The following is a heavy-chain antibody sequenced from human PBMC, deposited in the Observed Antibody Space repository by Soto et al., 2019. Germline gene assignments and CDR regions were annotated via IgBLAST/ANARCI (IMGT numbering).Heavy chain of an antibody. CDR2: ISAYNGNT. V-gene: IGHV1-18*01. J-gene: IGHJ4*02. Sequence: ASVKVSCKASGYTFTSYGISWVRQAPGQGLEWIGWISAYNGNTNYAQKLQGRVTMTTDTSTSTAYMELRSLRSDDTAVYYCARALDIVEYFDYWGQGTLVTVSS. CDR3: ARALDIVEYFDY. CDR1: GYTFTSYG. D-gene: IGHD5-12*01.